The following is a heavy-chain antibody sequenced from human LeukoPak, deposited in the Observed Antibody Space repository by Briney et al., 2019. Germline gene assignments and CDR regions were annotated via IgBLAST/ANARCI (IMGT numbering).Heavy chain of an antibody. V-gene: IGHV4-39*01. Sequence: KSSETLSLTCTVSGGSISSSGYYWGWVRQPPGEGLEWIGSIFYSGSTYYNPSLKGRVTISVDTSKNQFSLRLTSVTAADTAVYYCAPSSPGFDYWGQGTLVTVSS. J-gene: IGHJ4*02. CDR1: GGSISSSGYY. CDR2: IFYSGST. CDR3: APSSPGFDY. D-gene: IGHD2-2*01.